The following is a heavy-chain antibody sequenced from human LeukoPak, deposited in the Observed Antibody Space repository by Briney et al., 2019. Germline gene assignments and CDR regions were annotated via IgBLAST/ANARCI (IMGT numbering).Heavy chain of an antibody. Sequence: GGSLRLSCAASGFTFSSYAMHWVRQAPGKGLEWVAVISYDGSNKYYADSVKGRFTISRDNSKNSLYLQMNSLRAEDTAVYYCARYGDPYFDYWGQGTLVTVSS. CDR1: GFTFSSYA. CDR3: ARYGDPYFDY. CDR2: ISYDGSNK. J-gene: IGHJ4*02. V-gene: IGHV3-30*04. D-gene: IGHD4-17*01.